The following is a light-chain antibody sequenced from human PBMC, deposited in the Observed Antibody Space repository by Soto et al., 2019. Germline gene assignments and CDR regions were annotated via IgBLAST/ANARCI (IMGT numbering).Light chain of an antibody. V-gene: IGKV3-11*01. J-gene: IGKJ4*01. CDR1: QSISNY. CDR3: QQRSQWPPLT. CDR2: DAS. Sequence: EIVLTQSPGTLSLSPGEIATLSCSASQSISNYLAWYQHKPGQAPRLLISDASKRASGVPARFSGSGSGTDFTLTISSLEPEDFAVYYCQQRSQWPPLTFGGGTTVEIK.